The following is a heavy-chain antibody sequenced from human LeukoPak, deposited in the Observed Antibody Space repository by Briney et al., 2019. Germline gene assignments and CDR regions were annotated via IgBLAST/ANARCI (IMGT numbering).Heavy chain of an antibody. J-gene: IGHJ4*02. V-gene: IGHV4-39*07. CDR2: IYYSGST. D-gene: IGHD6-13*01. Sequence: SETLSLTCTVSGGSISSSSYYWGWIRQPPGKGLEWIGSIYYSGSTYYNPFLKSRVTISVDTSKNQFSLKLSSVTAADTAVYYCARDSSSWYMDYWGQGTLVTVSS. CDR1: GGSISSSSYY. CDR3: ARDSSSWYMDY.